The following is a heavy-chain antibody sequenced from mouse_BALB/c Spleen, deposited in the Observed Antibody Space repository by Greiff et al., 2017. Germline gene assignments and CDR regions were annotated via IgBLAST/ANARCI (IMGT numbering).Heavy chain of an antibody. CDR2: INPYNDGT. CDR1: GYTFTSYV. J-gene: IGHJ1*01. CDR3: ARETRYGNWYFDV. D-gene: IGHD2-10*02. V-gene: IGHV1-14*01. Sequence: EVQLQQSGPELVKPGASVKMSCKASGYTFTSYVMHWVKQKPGQGLEWIGYINPYNDGTKYNEKFKGKATLTSDKSSSTAYMELSSLTSEDSAVYYCARETRYGNWYFDVWGAGTTVTVSS.